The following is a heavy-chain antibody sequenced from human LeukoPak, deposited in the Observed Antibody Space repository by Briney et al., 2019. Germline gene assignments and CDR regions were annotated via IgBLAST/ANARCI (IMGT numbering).Heavy chain of an antibody. CDR1: GDSVSSNSAA. CDR3: ARARLWLGKYYYGMDV. CDR2: TYYRSKWYN. V-gene: IGHV6-1*01. D-gene: IGHD6-19*01. Sequence: SRTLSLTCAISGDSVSSNSAAWNWIRQSPSRGLEWLGRTYYRSKWYNDYAVSVKSRITINPDTSKNQFSLQLNSVTPEDTAVYYCARARLWLGKYYYGMDVWGQGTTVTVSS. J-gene: IGHJ6*02.